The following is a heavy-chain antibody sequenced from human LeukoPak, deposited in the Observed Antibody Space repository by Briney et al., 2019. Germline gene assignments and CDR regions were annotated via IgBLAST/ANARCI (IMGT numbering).Heavy chain of an antibody. CDR3: ARVKSAAGLHLDY. Sequence: SVKVSCKASGYTFTGYYMHWVRQAPGQGLEWMGGIIPIFGTANYAQKFQGRVTITADESTSTAYMELSSLRSEDTAVYYCARVKSAAGLHLDYWGQGTMVTVSS. CDR2: IIPIFGTA. V-gene: IGHV1-69*13. D-gene: IGHD6-13*01. CDR1: GYTFTGYY. J-gene: IGHJ4*02.